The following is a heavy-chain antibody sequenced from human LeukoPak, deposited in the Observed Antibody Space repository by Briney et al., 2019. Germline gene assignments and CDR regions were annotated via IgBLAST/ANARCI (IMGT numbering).Heavy chain of an antibody. CDR1: GFTVSSNY. V-gene: IGHV3-66*01. CDR2: IYSGEST. Sequence: GGSLGLSCVASGFTVSSNYMSWVRQAPGKGLEWVSLIYSGESTYYADSVKGRFTISRDNSKNTLYLQMKSLRAEDTAVYYCARDCYGGRCYSGAFDIWGQGTMVTVSS. J-gene: IGHJ3*02. D-gene: IGHD2-15*01. CDR3: ARDCYGGRCYSGAFDI.